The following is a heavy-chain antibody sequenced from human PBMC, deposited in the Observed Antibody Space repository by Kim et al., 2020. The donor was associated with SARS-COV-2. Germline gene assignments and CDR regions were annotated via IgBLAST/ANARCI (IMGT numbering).Heavy chain of an antibody. J-gene: IGHJ5*02. Sequence: TEYAASVKGRFTISRDDSKSIAYLQMNSLKTEDTAVYYCTREPRLRFVDPWGQGTLVTVSS. V-gene: IGHV3-49*02. D-gene: IGHD5-12*01. CDR3: TREPRLRFVDP. CDR2: T.